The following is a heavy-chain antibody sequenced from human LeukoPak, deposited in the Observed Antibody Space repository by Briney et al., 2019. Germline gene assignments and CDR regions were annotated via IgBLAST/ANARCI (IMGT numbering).Heavy chain of an antibody. CDR1: GGSISSYY. D-gene: IGHD3-22*01. J-gene: IGHJ4*02. CDR3: ARATPWLLPGY. CDR2: IYYSGST. Sequence: SETLSLTCTVSGGSISSYYWSWIRQPPGKGLEWIGYIYYSGSTNYNPPLESRATISVDTSKNQFSLRLTSATAADTAVYFCARATPWLLPGYWGQGTLVTVSS. V-gene: IGHV4-59*01.